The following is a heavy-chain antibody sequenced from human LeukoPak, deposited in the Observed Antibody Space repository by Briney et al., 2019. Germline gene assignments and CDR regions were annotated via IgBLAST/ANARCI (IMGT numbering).Heavy chain of an antibody. CDR1: GFTFSTFA. V-gene: IGHV3-21*04. CDR2: ISSSSSYI. D-gene: IGHD3-10*01. Sequence: GGSLRLSCAASGFTFSTFAMIWVRQPPGKGLEWVSSISSSSSYIYYADSVKGRFTTSGDNSKNSLYLQMNSLRTEDTALYYCAKGKNTGSYLSHVDYWGQGTLVTVSS. J-gene: IGHJ4*02. CDR3: AKGKNTGSYLSHVDY.